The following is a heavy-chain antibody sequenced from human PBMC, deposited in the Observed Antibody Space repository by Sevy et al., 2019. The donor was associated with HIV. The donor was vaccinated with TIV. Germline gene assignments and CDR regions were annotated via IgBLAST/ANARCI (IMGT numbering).Heavy chain of an antibody. CDR2: ISFSSNYI. V-gene: IGHV3-21*01. D-gene: IGHD3-10*01. CDR3: ARPYGSGSCEAFDI. CDR1: GFTFSTYT. Sequence: GGSLRLSCAASGFTFSTYTMSWVRQAPGKGLEWVSSISFSSNYIYYADSVKGRFTISRDNAKNSLYLQMSSLRAEDTAVYYCARPYGSGSCEAFDIWGQGTMVTVSS. J-gene: IGHJ3*02.